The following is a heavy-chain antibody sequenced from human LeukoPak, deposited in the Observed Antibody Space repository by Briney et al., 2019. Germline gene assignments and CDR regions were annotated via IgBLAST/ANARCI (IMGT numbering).Heavy chain of an antibody. CDR1: GDSISSGNYY. CDR2: IYYSGST. Sequence: SETLSLTCTVSGDSISSGNYYWGWIRQPPGKGLGWIGNIYYSGSTYYNPSLKSRVSMSLDTSKNQFSLKLSSVTAADTAVYYCAATYRTRGYTYGYFDYWGQGTLVTVPS. V-gene: IGHV4-39*01. D-gene: IGHD5-18*01. CDR3: AATYRTRGYTYGYFDY. J-gene: IGHJ4*02.